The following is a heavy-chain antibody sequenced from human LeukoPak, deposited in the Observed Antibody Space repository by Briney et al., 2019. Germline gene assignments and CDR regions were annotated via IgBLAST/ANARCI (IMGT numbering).Heavy chain of an antibody. J-gene: IGHJ4*02. D-gene: IGHD5-18*01. CDR2: ISTGSSTM. Sequence: GGSLKLSCAASGFTFSSYEMHWVRQAPGKGLEWVSYISTGSSTMYYADSVKGRFTISRDNAKHSFYLQMNSLRAQDTALYYRASRSGYSYGHHYWGQGTLVTVSS. CDR1: GFTFSSYE. CDR3: ASRSGYSYGHHY. V-gene: IGHV3-48*03.